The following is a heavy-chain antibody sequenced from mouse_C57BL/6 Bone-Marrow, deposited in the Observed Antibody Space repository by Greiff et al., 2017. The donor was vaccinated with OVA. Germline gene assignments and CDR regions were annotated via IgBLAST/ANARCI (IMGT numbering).Heavy chain of an antibody. CDR3: ARRSYGYAMDY. CDR1: GFTFSDYY. V-gene: IGHV5-12*01. D-gene: IGHD1-1*01. CDR2: ISNGGGST. Sequence: EVQGVESGVGLVQPGGSLKLSCAASGFTFSDYYMYWVRQTPEKRLEWVAYISNGGGSTYYPDTVKGRFTISRDNAKNTLYLQMSRLKSEDTAMYYCARRSYGYAMDYWGQGTSVTVSS. J-gene: IGHJ4*01.